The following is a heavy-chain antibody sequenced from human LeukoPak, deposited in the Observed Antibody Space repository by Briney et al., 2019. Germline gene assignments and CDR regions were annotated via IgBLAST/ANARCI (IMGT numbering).Heavy chain of an antibody. J-gene: IGHJ4*02. CDR3: ARSYGSGSYYFDY. CDR1: GYTFTGYY. CDR2: INPNSGGT. Sequence: ASVKVSCKASGYTFTGYYMHGVRQAPGQGIEWKGWINPNSGGTNYAQKFQGRVTMTRDTSISTAYMELSRLRSDDAAVYYCARSYGSGSYYFDYWGQGTLVTVSS. D-gene: IGHD3-10*01. V-gene: IGHV1-2*02.